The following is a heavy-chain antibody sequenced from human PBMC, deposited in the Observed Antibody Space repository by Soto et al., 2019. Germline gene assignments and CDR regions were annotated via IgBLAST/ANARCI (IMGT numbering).Heavy chain of an antibody. V-gene: IGHV3-7*03. CDR1: GFTFSSYW. D-gene: IGHD3-10*01. CDR2: IKQDGSEK. Sequence: GGSLRLSCAASGFTFSSYWMSWVRQAPGKGLEWVANIKQDGSEKYYVDSVKGRFTISRDNAKNSLYLQMDSLRAEDTAVYYCARDMKGHLALVYWFDPWGQGTLVTVSS. CDR3: ARDMKGHLALVYWFDP. J-gene: IGHJ5*02.